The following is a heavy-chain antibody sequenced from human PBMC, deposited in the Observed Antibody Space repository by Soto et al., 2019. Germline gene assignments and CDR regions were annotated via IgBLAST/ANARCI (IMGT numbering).Heavy chain of an antibody. CDR3: ARSITVVRGKPPHENLIDY. V-gene: IGHV4-59*01. J-gene: IGHJ4*02. CDR1: GGSIRSYY. D-gene: IGHD3-10*01. CDR2: IYDSGSS. Sequence: PSQTLSLTCSVSGGSIRSYYWSWIRQSPGKGLEWIGHIYDSGSSNYNPSLKSRVTISVDTSKNQFSLKLSSVTAADTAVYYCARSITVVRGKPPHENLIDYWGLGTLVTVSS.